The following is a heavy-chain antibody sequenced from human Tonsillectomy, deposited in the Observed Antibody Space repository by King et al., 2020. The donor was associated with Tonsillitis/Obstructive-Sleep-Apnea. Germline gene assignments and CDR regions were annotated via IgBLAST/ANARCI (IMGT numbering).Heavy chain of an antibody. J-gene: IGHJ5*02. Sequence: QLVQSGAEVKKPGASVKVSCKASGYTLTGYYMHWVRQAPGQGLEWMGWINPNSGGSKYAQKFQGRVTMTRDTSVSTAYMELRRLRSDDTAVYYCARERAEPPGWFDPWGQGTLVTVSS. CDR3: ARERAEPPGWFDP. CDR2: INPNSGGS. V-gene: IGHV1-2*02. D-gene: IGHD1-14*01. CDR1: GYTLTGYY.